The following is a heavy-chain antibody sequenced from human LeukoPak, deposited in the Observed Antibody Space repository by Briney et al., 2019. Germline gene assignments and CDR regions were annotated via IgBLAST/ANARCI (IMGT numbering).Heavy chain of an antibody. CDR2: IRYDGSNK. CDR3: AKDLGYNWNFDALDI. V-gene: IGHV3-30*02. D-gene: IGHD1-1*01. J-gene: IGHJ3*02. CDR1: GFRFSDYG. Sequence: GGSLRLSCAASGFRFSDYGMHWVRQAPGKGLEWVTFIRYDGSNKHSADSVKGRFTISRDNSRNTLHLQMNSLRPEDTAVYYCAKDLGYNWNFDALDIWGQGTMVTVSS.